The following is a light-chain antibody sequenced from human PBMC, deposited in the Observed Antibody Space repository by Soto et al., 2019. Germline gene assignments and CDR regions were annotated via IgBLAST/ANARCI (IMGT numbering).Light chain of an antibody. Sequence: EIVLTQSPGNLSLSPGATATLSCRASQSVSRNYLAWLQQKPGQAPRLLIHGASSRAAGTPDRFSGSGSGTDFTITISRMEPEDLAVYFCHHYGDSPIYTFGPGTKVDFK. V-gene: IGKV3-20*01. CDR3: HHYGDSPIYT. CDR2: GAS. CDR1: QSVSRNY. J-gene: IGKJ3*01.